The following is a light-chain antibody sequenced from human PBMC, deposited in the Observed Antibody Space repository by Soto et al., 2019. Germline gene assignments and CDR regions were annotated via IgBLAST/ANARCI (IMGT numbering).Light chain of an antibody. CDR3: QHYGNSRALT. V-gene: IGKV3-20*01. CDR1: QSVSTTY. CDR2: ATS. Sequence: EIVLTQSPGTVSLSPGERATLSCRASQSVSTTYLGWYQQKPGQAPRLLIYATSSRPTGIPARFSGSGSGTDFTLTISRLEPGDFAVYYWQHYGNSRALTFGGGTKVEIK. J-gene: IGKJ4*01.